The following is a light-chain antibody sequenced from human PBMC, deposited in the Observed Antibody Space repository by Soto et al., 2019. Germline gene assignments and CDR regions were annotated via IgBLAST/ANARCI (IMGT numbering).Light chain of an antibody. CDR3: QRSYSTLGT. V-gene: IGKV1-39*01. CDR1: HSIYNY. Sequence: QMTQSPSSLSASVGDRVIITCRADHSIYNYLNWYQQKPGQVPKLLIYAASTLQSGVPSRFSGSGSGRVFTLTINSLQPEDFATYYCQRSYSTLGTFGRGTRVEI. CDR2: AAS. J-gene: IGKJ1*01.